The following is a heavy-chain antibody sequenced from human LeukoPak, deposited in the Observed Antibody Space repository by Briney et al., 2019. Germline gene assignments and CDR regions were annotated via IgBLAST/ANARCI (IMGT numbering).Heavy chain of an antibody. Sequence: GASVTVSCKASGYTFTGYYMHWVRQAPGQGLEWMGWINPNSGGTNYAQKFQGRVTMTRDTSISTAYMELSRLRSDDTAVYYCARDSLRGSGSYDYWGQGTLVTVSS. D-gene: IGHD3-10*01. CDR3: ARDSLRGSGSYDY. J-gene: IGHJ4*02. V-gene: IGHV1-2*02. CDR1: GYTFTGYY. CDR2: INPNSGGT.